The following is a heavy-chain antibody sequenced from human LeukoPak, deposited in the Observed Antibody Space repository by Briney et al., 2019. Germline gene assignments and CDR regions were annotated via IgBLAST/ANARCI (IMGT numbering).Heavy chain of an antibody. D-gene: IGHD3-10*01. CDR2: ISYDGSNK. Sequence: GGSLRLSCAASGFTFSSYGMHWVRQAPGKGLEWVAVISYDGSNKYYADSVKGRFTISRDNSKNTLYLQMNSLRAEDTAVYYCAKDGEIWFGELNLDYWGQGILVTVSS. CDR3: AKDGEIWFGELNLDY. V-gene: IGHV3-30*18. J-gene: IGHJ4*02. CDR1: GFTFSSYG.